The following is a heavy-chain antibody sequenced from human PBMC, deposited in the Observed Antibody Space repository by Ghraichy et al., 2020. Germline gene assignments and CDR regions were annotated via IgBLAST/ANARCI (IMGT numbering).Heavy chain of an antibody. CDR3: ARAQTRSHYDILTGYYTGADWFDP. Sequence: GESLNISCAASGFTFSSYWMSWVRQAPGKGLEWVANIKQDGSEKYYVDSVKGRFTISRDNAKNSLYLQMNSLRAEDTAVYYCARAQTRSHYDILTGYYTGADWFDPWGQGTLVTVSS. J-gene: IGHJ5*02. D-gene: IGHD3-9*01. V-gene: IGHV3-7*01. CDR1: GFTFSSYW. CDR2: IKQDGSEK.